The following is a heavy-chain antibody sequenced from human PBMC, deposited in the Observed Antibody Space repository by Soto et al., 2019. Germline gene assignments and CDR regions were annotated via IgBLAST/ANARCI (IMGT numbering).Heavy chain of an antibody. Sequence: GASVKVSCKASGYTFTSYDINWVRQATGQGLEWMGWMSPNSGNTGYAQKFQGRVSMTRNTSISTAYMELSSLTSEDTAVYYCARGRHIVGATIAGYWGQGTLVTVSS. CDR1: GYTFTSYD. CDR3: ARGRHIVGATIAGY. J-gene: IGHJ4*02. D-gene: IGHD1-26*01. CDR2: MSPNSGNT. V-gene: IGHV1-8*01.